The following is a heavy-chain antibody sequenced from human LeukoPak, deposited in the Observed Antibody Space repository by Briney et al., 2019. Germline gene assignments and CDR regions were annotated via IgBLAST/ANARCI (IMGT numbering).Heavy chain of an antibody. J-gene: IGHJ4*02. V-gene: IGHV1-69*05. Sequence: ASVKVSCKASGGTFSSYAISWVRQAPGQGLEWMGGIIPIFGTANYAQKFQGRVTITTDESTSTAYMELSSLGSEDTAVYYCARVPTTVTTWLDYWGQGTLVTVSS. CDR3: ARVPTTVTTWLDY. CDR2: IIPIFGTA. D-gene: IGHD4-17*01. CDR1: GGTFSSYA.